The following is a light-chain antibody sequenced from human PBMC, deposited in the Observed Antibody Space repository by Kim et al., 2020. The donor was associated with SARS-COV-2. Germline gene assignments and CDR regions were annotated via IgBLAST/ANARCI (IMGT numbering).Light chain of an antibody. CDR3: QALDSSTGV. V-gene: IGLV3-1*01. CDR2: QAS. Sequence: SVSPGKTASITCSGDKLGDKCACWYQQKPGQAPELVIYQASKRPSVSPDRFSGSNSGNKTLLTISWTQAIDEADYYCQALDSSTGVLGGRTQLTV. CDR1: KLGDKC. J-gene: IGLJ2*01.